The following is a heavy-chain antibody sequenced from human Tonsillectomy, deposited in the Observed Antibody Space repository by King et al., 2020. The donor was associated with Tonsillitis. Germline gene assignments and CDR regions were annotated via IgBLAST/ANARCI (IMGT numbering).Heavy chain of an antibody. Sequence: QLQESGPGLVKPSETLSLTCTVSGGSITSYFWSWIRQPAGRGLECIGRFYTSGITNYNPSLTGQLTMSVDTSKNQFSLKLSSVTAADTAVYYCAREVTGTARYFDYWGQGTLVTVSS. CDR2: FYTSGIT. J-gene: IGHJ4*02. CDR3: AREVTGTARYFDY. CDR1: GGSITSYF. D-gene: IGHD1-1*01. V-gene: IGHV4-4*07.